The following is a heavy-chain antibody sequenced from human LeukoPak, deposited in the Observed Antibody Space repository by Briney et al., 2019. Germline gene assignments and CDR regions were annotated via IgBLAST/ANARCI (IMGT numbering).Heavy chain of an antibody. CDR1: GGSISSYY. D-gene: IGHD6-13*01. V-gene: IGHV4-59*01. CDR2: IYYSGST. CDR3: AASPLRIAAAGIDY. Sequence: SETLSLTCTVAGGSISSYYWSWIRQPPGKGLEWIGYIYYSGSTNYNPSLKSRVTISVDTSKNQFSLKLSSVTAADTAVYYCAASPLRIAAAGIDYWGQGTLVTVSS. J-gene: IGHJ4*02.